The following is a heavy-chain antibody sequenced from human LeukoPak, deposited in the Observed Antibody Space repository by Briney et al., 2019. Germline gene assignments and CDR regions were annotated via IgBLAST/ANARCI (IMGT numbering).Heavy chain of an antibody. J-gene: IGHJ4*02. CDR1: GGSINNYY. Sequence: SETLSLTCTVSGGSINNYYWSWIRQPAGKGLEWIGRIYTSGSTNYNPSLKSRVTMSVDTSKNQCTLKLSSVTAADTAGYYCARVSSPVCLRGPIVDYWGQGTLVTVSS. V-gene: IGHV4-4*07. D-gene: IGHD3-16*01. CDR2: IYTSGST. CDR3: ARVSSPVCLRGPIVDY.